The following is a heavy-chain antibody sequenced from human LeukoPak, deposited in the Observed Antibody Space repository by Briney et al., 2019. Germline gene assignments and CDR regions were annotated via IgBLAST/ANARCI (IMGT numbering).Heavy chain of an antibody. D-gene: IGHD6-19*01. V-gene: IGHV3-30*02. CDR3: AKDISSGHKRAEYFQH. Sequence: GGSLRLSCAASGFTFSSYGMHWVRQAPGKGLEWVAFIRYDGSNKYYADSVKGRFTISRDNYKNTLYLQMNSLRAEDTAVYYCAKDISSGHKRAEYFQHWGQGTLVTVSS. CDR1: GFTFSSYG. CDR2: IRYDGSNK. J-gene: IGHJ1*01.